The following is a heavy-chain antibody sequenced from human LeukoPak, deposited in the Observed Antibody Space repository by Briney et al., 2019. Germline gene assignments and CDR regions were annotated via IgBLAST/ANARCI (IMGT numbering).Heavy chain of an antibody. V-gene: IGHV3-74*01. CDR2: MNSAGATI. CDR3: IREVQVRASASLGL. Sequence: GGSLRLSCAASGFTVSGFWMHWVRQVPGEGLEWVARMNSAGATINYADSVKGRFTISRDNVRNTLHLQMNNLSLEDTAVYFCIREVQVRASASLGLWGRGTLVTVS. J-gene: IGHJ4*01. D-gene: IGHD1-1*01. CDR1: GFTVSGFW.